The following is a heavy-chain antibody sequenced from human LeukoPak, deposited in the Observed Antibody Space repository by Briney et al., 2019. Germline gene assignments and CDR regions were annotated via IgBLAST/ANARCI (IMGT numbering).Heavy chain of an antibody. V-gene: IGHV5-51*01. CDR2: IYPGDSDT. J-gene: IGHJ4*02. CDR3: ARQVEYYASGSYHTPIDFGY. D-gene: IGHD3-10*01. Sequence: GESLKISCEGSGYTFTNYWIGWVRQMPGKGLEWMGIIYPGDSDTRYSPSFQGQVTISADKSISTAYLQWSSLKASDTAMYYCARQVEYYASGSYHTPIDFGYWGQGTLVTVSS. CDR1: GYTFTNYW.